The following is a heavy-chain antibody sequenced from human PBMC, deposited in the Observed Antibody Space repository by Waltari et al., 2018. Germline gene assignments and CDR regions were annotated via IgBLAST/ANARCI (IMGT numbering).Heavy chain of an antibody. CDR3: VRATTMINVNKNFNC. J-gene: IGHJ4*02. V-gene: IGHV3-64D*06. CDR2: ISADGGST. Sequence: EVQLVESGGDLVQPGGSLRLSCSAPGFTFSEYNMPWVRQAPGKGLEYVSLISADGGSTYYADSVKGRFTISRDNFKNALFLQMTSLRAEDTVVYYCVRATTMINVNKNFNCWGQGTLVTVSS. CDR1: GFTFSEYN. D-gene: IGHD4-17*01.